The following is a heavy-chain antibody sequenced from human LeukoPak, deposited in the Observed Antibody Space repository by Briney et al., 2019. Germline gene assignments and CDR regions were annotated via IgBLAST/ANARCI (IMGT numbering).Heavy chain of an antibody. Sequence: SGPTLVNPTQTLTLTCTFSGFSLSTSGMGVGWIRQPPGEALEFLALIYWDDDTRYRPSLKNRLTIMKDTSKNQVVLIMTNMDPVDTATYYCVHRPGYCSGGFCYSGKHGLDVWGQGITVTVSS. D-gene: IGHD2-15*01. CDR2: IYWDDDT. CDR1: GFSLSTSGMG. CDR3: VHRPGYCSGGFCYSGKHGLDV. J-gene: IGHJ6*02. V-gene: IGHV2-5*02.